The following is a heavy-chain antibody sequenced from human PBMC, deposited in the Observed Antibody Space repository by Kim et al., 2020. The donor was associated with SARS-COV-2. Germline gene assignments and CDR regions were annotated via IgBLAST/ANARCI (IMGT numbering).Heavy chain of an antibody. V-gene: IGHV4-31*03. CDR1: GGSISSGAYY. D-gene: IGHD3-3*02. CDR2: IHNSGST. J-gene: IGHJ6*01. CDR3: ARDQFITSVHFYGIDV. Sequence: LSLTCTVSGGSISSGAYYWTWIRQYPGKGLEWIGYIHNSGSTYYNPSLKSRVSISVDTSRNQVSLPLSSSTAAATALYYCARDQFITSVHFYGIDV.